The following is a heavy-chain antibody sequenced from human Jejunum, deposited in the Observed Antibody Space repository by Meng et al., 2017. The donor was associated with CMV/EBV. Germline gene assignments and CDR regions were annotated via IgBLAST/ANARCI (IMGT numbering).Heavy chain of an antibody. Sequence: QSQRGQTGGGLTKPVPSVRVSCKASGYTFTKYGITWVRQAPGQGLEWMGWISAYNGDTNYAQTLQGRVTMTTDTSTSTAYMELRSLRSDDTAVYYCARVEVGITSGDYWGQGTLVTVSS. CDR2: ISAYNGDT. J-gene: IGHJ4*02. CDR1: GYTFTKYG. CDR3: ARVEVGITSGDY. D-gene: IGHD1-26*01. V-gene: IGHV1-18*01.